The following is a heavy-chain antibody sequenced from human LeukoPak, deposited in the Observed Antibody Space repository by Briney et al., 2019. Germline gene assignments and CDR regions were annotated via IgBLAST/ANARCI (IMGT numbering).Heavy chain of an antibody. CDR3: ASKVRYSGHFYP. J-gene: IGHJ2*01. CDR2: INYSGST. V-gene: IGHV4-34*01. D-gene: IGHD5-12*01. CDR1: GGSFSGYY. Sequence: SETLSLTCAVYGGSFSGYYWSWIRQPPGKGLEWIGEINYSGSTNYNPSLKSRVTISVDTSKNQFSLKLSSVTAADTAVYYCASKVRYSGHFYPWGRGTLVTVSS.